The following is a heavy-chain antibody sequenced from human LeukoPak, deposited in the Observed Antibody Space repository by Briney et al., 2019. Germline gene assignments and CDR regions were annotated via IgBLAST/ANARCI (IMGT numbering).Heavy chain of an antibody. J-gene: IGHJ4*02. V-gene: IGHV3-7*01. Sequence: GGSLRLSCAASGFSFSSYWMSWVRQAPGKGLEWVANINPDGSNMLYVDSVKGRFTISRGNAKNSLHLQMNNLRAEDTAVYFCVSGFLQWLYWGQGTLVTVSS. D-gene: IGHD3-3*01. CDR2: INPDGSNM. CDR1: GFSFSSYW. CDR3: VSGFLQWLY.